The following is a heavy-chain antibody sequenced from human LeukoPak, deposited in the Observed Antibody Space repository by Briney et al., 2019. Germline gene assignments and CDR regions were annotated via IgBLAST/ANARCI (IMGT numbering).Heavy chain of an antibody. J-gene: IGHJ4*02. CDR2: MNPNSGNT. CDR3: ARGVSDY. Sequence: ASVKVSCKASGYTFTGHYMHWVRQAPGQGLEWMGWMNPNSGNTGYAQKFQGRVTMTRNTSISTAYMELSSLRSEDTAVYYCARGVSDYWGQGTLVTVSS. CDR1: GYTFTGHY. D-gene: IGHD1-14*01. V-gene: IGHV1-8*02.